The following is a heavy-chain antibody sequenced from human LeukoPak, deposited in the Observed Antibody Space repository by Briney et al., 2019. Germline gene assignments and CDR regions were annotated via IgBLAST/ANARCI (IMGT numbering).Heavy chain of an antibody. Sequence: GGSLRLSCAASGFTFSNYAMNWVRQAPGKGLEWVSSINGIGGSTYYADSVKGRFTISRDNSKNTLYLQMNSLRAEDTAVYYCAKPARTDYADYWGQGTLVTVSS. CDR2: INGIGGST. D-gene: IGHD1-14*01. CDR1: GFTFSNYA. V-gene: IGHV3-23*01. CDR3: AKPARTDYADY. J-gene: IGHJ4*02.